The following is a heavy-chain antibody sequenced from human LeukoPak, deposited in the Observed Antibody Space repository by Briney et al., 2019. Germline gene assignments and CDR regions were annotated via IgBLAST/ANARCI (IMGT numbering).Heavy chain of an antibody. CDR2: ISSSSSYI. Sequence: GGSLRLSCAASGFTFSSYSMNWVRQAPGKGLEWVSSISSSSSYIYYADSVKGRFTISRDNAKNSLYLQMNSLRAEDTAVYYCARDVGMATTQRTGVGLFDYWGQGTLVTVSS. J-gene: IGHJ4*02. CDR1: GFTFSSYS. CDR3: ARDVGMATTQRTGVGLFDY. D-gene: IGHD5-24*01. V-gene: IGHV3-21*01.